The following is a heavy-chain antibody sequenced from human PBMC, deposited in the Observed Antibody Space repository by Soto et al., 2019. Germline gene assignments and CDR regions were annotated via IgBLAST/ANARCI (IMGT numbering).Heavy chain of an antibody. D-gene: IGHD3-10*01. J-gene: IGHJ5*02. V-gene: IGHV3-15*01. CDR1: GFTFSNAW. CDR3: TTDPGITMVRGATFDP. CDR2: TKSKTDGGTT. Sequence: EVQLVESGGGLVKPGGSLRLSCAASGFTFSNAWMSWVRQAPGKGLEWVARTKSKTDGGTTDYAAPVKGRFTISRDDSKNTLYLQMNSLKTEDTAVYYCTTDPGITMVRGATFDPWGQGTLVTVSS.